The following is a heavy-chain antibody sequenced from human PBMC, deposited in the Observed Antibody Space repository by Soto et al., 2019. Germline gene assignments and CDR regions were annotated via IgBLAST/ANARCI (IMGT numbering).Heavy chain of an antibody. CDR2: ISWDGGIT. Sequence: VQLVESGGVVVQPGGSLRLSCAASGFTFDDYTMHWVRQAPGKGLEWVSLISWDGGITYFADSVKGRFTISRDNSRNSLYLQMNSLRTEDTALYYCVKSLEYSSTSPYFDYWGQGTLVTVSS. D-gene: IGHD6-6*01. J-gene: IGHJ4*02. CDR3: VKSLEYSSTSPYFDY. CDR1: GFTFDDYT. V-gene: IGHV3-43*01.